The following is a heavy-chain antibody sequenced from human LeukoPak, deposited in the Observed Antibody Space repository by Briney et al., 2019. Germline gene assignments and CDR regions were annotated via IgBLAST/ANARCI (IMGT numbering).Heavy chain of an antibody. CDR1: GFTFSSYA. D-gene: IGHD2-2*01. CDR2: ISGSGGST. Sequence: GGSLRLSCAASGFTFSSYAMSWVRQAPGKGLEWVSAISGSGGSTYYADSVKDRFTISRDNSKNTLYLQMNSLRAEDTAVYYCAKDCSSTSCYYFDYRGQGTLVTVTS. J-gene: IGHJ4*02. V-gene: IGHV3-23*01. CDR3: AKDCSSTSCYYFDY.